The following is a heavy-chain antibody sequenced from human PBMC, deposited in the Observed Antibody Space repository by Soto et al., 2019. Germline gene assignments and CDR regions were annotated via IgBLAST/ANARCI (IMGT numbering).Heavy chain of an antibody. J-gene: IGHJ4*02. CDR2: IFYSGTT. CDR3: ARDHVATAGTLDF. CDR1: GASVSSGTYY. Sequence: SETLSLTCTVSGASVSSGTYYWSWIRQPPGKGLEWIGYIFYSGTTNYNPSLKSRVTLSVDTSKNQFSLKLTSVTAADTAVYYCARDHVATAGTLDFWGQGTLVTVSS. V-gene: IGHV4-61*01. D-gene: IGHD6-13*01.